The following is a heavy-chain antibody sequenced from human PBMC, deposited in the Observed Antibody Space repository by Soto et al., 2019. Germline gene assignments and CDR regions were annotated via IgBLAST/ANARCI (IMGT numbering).Heavy chain of an antibody. V-gene: IGHV1-8*01. CDR3: ARGPRYYESGVRFDP. D-gene: IGHD3-9*01. Sequence: GASVKVSCKASGYTFTSYDINWVRQATGQGLEWMGWMNPNSGNTDYAQKFQGRVTMTRNTSISTVYMELSSLRSEDTAVYYCARGPRYYESGVRFDPWGQGTLVTAPQ. CDR1: GYTFTSYD. J-gene: IGHJ5*02. CDR2: MNPNSGNT.